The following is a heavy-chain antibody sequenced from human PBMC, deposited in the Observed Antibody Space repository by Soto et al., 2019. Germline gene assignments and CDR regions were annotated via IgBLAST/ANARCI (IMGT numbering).Heavy chain of an antibody. CDR3: ARGDLHFDWLLYYFDP. CDR2: MNPNSGNT. J-gene: IGHJ4*02. CDR1: GYTFTSYD. V-gene: IGHV1-8*01. D-gene: IGHD3-9*01. Sequence: EASVKVSCKASGYTFTSYDINWVRQATGQGLEWMGWMNPNSGNTGYAQKFQGRVTMTRNTSISTAYMELSSLRSEDTAVYYCARGDLHFDWLLYYFDPWGQGTLVTVSS.